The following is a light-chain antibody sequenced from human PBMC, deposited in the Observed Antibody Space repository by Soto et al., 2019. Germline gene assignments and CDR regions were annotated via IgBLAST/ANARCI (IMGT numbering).Light chain of an antibody. CDR2: DAS. CDR3: QQYKSSRT. J-gene: IGKJ1*01. V-gene: IGKV1-5*01. CDR1: QSISSW. Sequence: DIQMTQSPSTLSASVGDRVTVTCRASQSISSWLAWYQQKPGKAPKLLIYDASSLESGVPSRFSGSGSGTEFALTISSLQPDDSATYYCQQYKSSRTFGPGTKVDI.